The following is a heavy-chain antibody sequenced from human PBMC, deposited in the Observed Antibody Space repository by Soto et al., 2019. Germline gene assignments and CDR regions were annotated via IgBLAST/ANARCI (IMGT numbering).Heavy chain of an antibody. CDR3: ARDRSSGWYEY. CDR2: ISSSGSTI. CDR1: GFTFSDYY. Sequence: GGSLRLSCAASGFTFSDYYMSWIRQAPGKGLEWVSYISSSGSTIYYADSVKGRFTISRDNAKNSLYLQMNSLRAEGTAVYYCARDRSSGWYEYWGQGTLVTVSS. J-gene: IGHJ4*02. V-gene: IGHV3-11*01. D-gene: IGHD6-19*01.